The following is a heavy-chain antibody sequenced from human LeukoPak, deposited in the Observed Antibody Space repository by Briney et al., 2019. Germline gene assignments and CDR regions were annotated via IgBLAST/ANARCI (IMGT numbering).Heavy chain of an antibody. D-gene: IGHD3-16*01. V-gene: IGHV4-34*01. CDR3: AEGDPDAFDI. Sequence: SETLSLTCAVYGGSFSGYYWSWIRQPPGKGLEWIWEINHSGSTNYNPSLKSRVTISVDTSKNQFSLKLSSATAADTAVYYCAEGDPDAFDIWGQGTMVTVSS. J-gene: IGHJ3*02. CDR2: INHSGST. CDR1: GGSFSGYY.